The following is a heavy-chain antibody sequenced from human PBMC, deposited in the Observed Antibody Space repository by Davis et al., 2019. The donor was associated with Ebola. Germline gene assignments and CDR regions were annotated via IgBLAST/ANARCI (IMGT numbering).Heavy chain of an antibody. CDR1: GYTFKNSA. D-gene: IGHD1-26*01. V-gene: IGHV1-18*01. CDR3: ARTSIVGTTTTASDI. J-gene: IGHJ3*02. CDR2: ISAYNGNT. Sequence: AASVKVSCKASGYTFKNSAISWVRQAPGQGLEWMGWISAYNGNTAYAQILQGRVTMTTDTSTGTAYMELRSLRSDDTAVYFCARTSIVGTTTTASDIWGQGTMVTVS.